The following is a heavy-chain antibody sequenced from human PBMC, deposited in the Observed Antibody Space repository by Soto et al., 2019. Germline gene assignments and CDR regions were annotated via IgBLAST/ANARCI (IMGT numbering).Heavy chain of an antibody. CDR1: GYTFTSYA. D-gene: IGHD1-1*01. Sequence: SVKVSFKASGYTFTSYAMHWVRQAPGQRLEWMGWINAGNGNTKYSQKFQGRVTITRDTSASTAYMELSSLRSEDTAVYYCARARRIGTNYYYGMDVWGQGTTVTVSS. CDR2: INAGNGNT. J-gene: IGHJ6*02. CDR3: ARARRIGTNYYYGMDV. V-gene: IGHV1-3*01.